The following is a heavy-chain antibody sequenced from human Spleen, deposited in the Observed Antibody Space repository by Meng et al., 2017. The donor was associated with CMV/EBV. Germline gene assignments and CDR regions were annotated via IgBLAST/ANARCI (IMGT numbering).Heavy chain of an antibody. J-gene: IGHJ4*02. D-gene: IGHD3-22*01. CDR3: AKPYHYDSSGYESYFDY. CDR2: IRGSGGST. Sequence: GESLKISCAASGFTFSSYAMSWVRQAPGKGLEWVSTIRGSGGSTFYADSVKGRFTISRDNSKNTLYLQMNSLRAEDTAVYYCAKPYHYDSSGYESYFDYWGQGTLVTVSS. V-gene: IGHV3-23*01. CDR1: GFTFSSYA.